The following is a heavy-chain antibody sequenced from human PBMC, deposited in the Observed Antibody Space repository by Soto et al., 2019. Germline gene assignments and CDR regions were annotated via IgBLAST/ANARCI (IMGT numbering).Heavy chain of an antibody. V-gene: IGHV1-8*01. D-gene: IGHD1-26*01. CDR2: MNPNSGNT. CDR3: ARERSGSYYFDY. Sequence: QVQLVQSGAEVKKPGASVKVSCKASGYTFTSYDINWVRQATGQGLEWMGWMNPNSGNTGYAQKFQGRVTMTRNTSISTAYMELTSLRSEDTTVYYCARERSGSYYFDYWGQGTLVTVSS. J-gene: IGHJ4*02. CDR1: GYTFTSYD.